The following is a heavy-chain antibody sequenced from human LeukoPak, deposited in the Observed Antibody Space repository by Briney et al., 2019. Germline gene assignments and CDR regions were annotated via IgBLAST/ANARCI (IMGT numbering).Heavy chain of an antibody. Sequence: PGGSLRLSCETSQFTFRTYAMYWVRQAPGKGLEWVALITYDGSSKYYADSVRGRFSISRDNSKNTLYLEMNSLRRDDTAVYFCARVHTERASLPPFDHWGQGSLVTVSS. D-gene: IGHD1-26*01. CDR2: ITYDGSSK. CDR3: ARVHTERASLPPFDH. J-gene: IGHJ4*02. V-gene: IGHV3-30*04. CDR1: QFTFRTYA.